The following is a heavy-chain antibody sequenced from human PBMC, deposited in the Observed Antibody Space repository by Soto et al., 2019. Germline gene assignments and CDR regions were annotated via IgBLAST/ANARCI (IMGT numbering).Heavy chain of an antibody. CDR1: EFTFSSYW. Sequence: GGSMRLSCAASEFTFSSYWMSWVRQAPGKGLEWVANIKQDGSEIYYVDSVKGLFTISRDNAKNSLYLQMNSLRAEYTAVYYCARVAKTSSILDYWGQGSLVTVSS. J-gene: IGHJ4*02. D-gene: IGHD6-13*01. CDR3: ARVAKTSSILDY. V-gene: IGHV3-7*03. CDR2: IKQDGSEI.